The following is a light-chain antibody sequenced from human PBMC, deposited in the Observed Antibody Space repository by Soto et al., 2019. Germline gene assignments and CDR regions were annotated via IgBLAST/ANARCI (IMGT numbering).Light chain of an antibody. V-gene: IGKV3-20*01. Sequence: ESVLTQSPGTLSLSPGERATLSCRASPSISNIYLAWYQQKPGQAPRLLIYGASSRATGVPDRFSGSGSGNECTRTIRGLEPDDSAVYYCQRYDSSPVFTFGQGTRLEI. CDR2: GAS. CDR1: PSISNIY. CDR3: QRYDSSPVFT. J-gene: IGKJ2*01.